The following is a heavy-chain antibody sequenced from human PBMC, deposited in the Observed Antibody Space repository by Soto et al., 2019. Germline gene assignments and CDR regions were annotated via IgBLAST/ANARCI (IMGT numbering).Heavy chain of an antibody. CDR2: ICHSGST. J-gene: IGHJ4*02. V-gene: IGHV4-30-2*01. Sequence: SETLSLTCAVSGGSISSGGYSWSWIRQPPGKGLEWIGYICHSGSTYYNPSLKSRVTISVDRSKNQFSLKLSSVTAADTAVYYCARRPVTYYFDYWGQGTLVTVSS. CDR3: ARRPVTYYFDY. D-gene: IGHD4-17*01. CDR1: GGSISSGGYS.